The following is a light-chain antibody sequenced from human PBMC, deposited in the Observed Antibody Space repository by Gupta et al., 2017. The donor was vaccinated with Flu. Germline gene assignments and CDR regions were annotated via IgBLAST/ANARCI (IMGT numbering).Light chain of an antibody. J-gene: IGKJ5*01. CDR2: KAS. CDR1: QSINYW. V-gene: IGKV1-5*03. CDR3: QQYDTFPIT. Sequence: PSSLSASVGDRVTITCRASQSINYWLAWYQQKPGKAPNLLIYKASSLESGVPSRFSASGAGTEFTLTISSLQPDDFATYYCQQYDTFPITFGQGTRLEIK.